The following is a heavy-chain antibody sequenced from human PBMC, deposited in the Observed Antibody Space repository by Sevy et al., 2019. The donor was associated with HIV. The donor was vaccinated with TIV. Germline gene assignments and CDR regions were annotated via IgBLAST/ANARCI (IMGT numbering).Heavy chain of an antibody. CDR2: IKSTPDGGTT. D-gene: IGHD2-8*02. V-gene: IGHV3-15*01. Sequence: GGSLRLSCTASGFTFTHAWMSWVRQAPGKGLEWVGRIKSTPDGGTTDYAAPVKGRFTISRDDSKNTLYLQMNSLKTEDTAVYYCSTDPIIVLLASDGMDVWGQGTTVTVSS. CDR3: STDPIIVLLASDGMDV. J-gene: IGHJ6*02. CDR1: GFTFTHAW.